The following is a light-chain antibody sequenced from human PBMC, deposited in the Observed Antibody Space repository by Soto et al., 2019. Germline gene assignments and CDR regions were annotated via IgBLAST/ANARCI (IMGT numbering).Light chain of an antibody. Sequence: DIRLTQSPSSLSATLGDGVTITSQASQDISSSLNWYQQKPGKAPKLLIYDASNLETGVPSRFSGSGSGTDLTFTISSLQPEDIGTYYCQQYHNLPITFGQGTRLEIK. J-gene: IGKJ5*01. CDR3: QQYHNLPIT. V-gene: IGKV1-33*01. CDR1: QDISSS. CDR2: DAS.